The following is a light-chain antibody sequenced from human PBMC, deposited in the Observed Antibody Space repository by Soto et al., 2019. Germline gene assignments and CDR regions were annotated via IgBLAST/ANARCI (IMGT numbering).Light chain of an antibody. Sequence: EIVLTQSPATLSLSPGERATLSCRASQSVSSYLAWYQQKPGQAPRLLIYDASNRATGIPARFSGSGSGTGFNLTIRSLVTEYFAVYYCQHRSNWPLTFGGGPKVEIK. J-gene: IGKJ4*01. CDR3: QHRSNWPLT. CDR2: DAS. V-gene: IGKV3-11*01. CDR1: QSVSSY.